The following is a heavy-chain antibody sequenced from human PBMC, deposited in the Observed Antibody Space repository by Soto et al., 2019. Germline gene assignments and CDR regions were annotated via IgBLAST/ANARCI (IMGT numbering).Heavy chain of an antibody. CDR2: IYTSGST. D-gene: IGHD3-10*01. CDR1: GGSISSYY. CDR3: ARTPFPFGDPLAFYFDY. V-gene: IGHV4-4*07. J-gene: IGHJ4*02. Sequence: PSETLSLTCTVSGGSISSYYWSWIRQPAGKGLEWIGRIYTSGSTNYNPSLKSRVTLSVDTSKNQFSLKLSSVTAADTAVYYCARTPFPFGDPLAFYFDYWGQGALVTVSS.